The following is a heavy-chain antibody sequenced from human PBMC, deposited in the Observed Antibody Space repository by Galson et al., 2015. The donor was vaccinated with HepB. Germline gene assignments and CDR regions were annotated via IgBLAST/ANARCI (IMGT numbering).Heavy chain of an antibody. V-gene: IGHV2-70*04. J-gene: IGHJ6*03. D-gene: IGHD1-14*01. CDR2: IDWDDDK. CDR3: ARITGSSYYYMDV. Sequence: PALVKPTQTLTLTCTFSGFSLSTSGMRVSWIRQPPGKALEWLARIDWDDDKFYSTSLKTRLTISKDTSKNQVVLTMTNMDPVDTATYYCARITGSSYYYMDVWGKGTTVTVSS. CDR1: GFSLSTSGMR.